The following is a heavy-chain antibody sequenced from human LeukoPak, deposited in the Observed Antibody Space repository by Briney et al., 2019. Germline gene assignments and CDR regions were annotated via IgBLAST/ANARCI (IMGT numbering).Heavy chain of an antibody. CDR3: AREAVGAHRFDY. CDR2: ISRGGRIV. V-gene: IGHV3-11*01. D-gene: IGHD1-26*01. CDR1: GFTFSDYS. Sequence: PGGSLRLSCAASGFTFSDYSMNGIRQAPGRGLEWGSYISRGGRIVYYAESVKGGGSISRDNAKNSLYLQTNSLTAEDTAVYYCAREAVGAHRFDYWGQGTLVTVSS. J-gene: IGHJ4*02.